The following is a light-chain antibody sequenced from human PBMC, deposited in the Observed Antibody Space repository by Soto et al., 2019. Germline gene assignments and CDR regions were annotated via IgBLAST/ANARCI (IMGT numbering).Light chain of an antibody. J-gene: IGKJ1*01. CDR3: QHYDTSLWT. V-gene: IGKV3-20*01. CDR1: QSVSSSF. CDR2: GAS. Sequence: EIMLTQSPGTLSLSPGERATLSCRASQSVSSSFLAWYQQKPGQAPRLLIYGASIRATGIPDRCSGSGSGTDFTLTISRLEPEDFATYLCQHYDTSLWTFGQGTKVEIK.